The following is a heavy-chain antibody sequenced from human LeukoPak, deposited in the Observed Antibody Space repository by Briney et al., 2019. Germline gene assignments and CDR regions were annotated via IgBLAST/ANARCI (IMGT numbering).Heavy chain of an antibody. V-gene: IGHV4-34*01. J-gene: IGHJ6*03. CDR3: ARTYYYDSSGSPRYYYYMDV. D-gene: IGHD3-22*01. CDR2: INHSGST. CDR1: GGSFSGCY. Sequence: SETLSLTCAVYGGSFSGCYWSWIRQPPGKGLEWIGEINHSGSTNYNPSLKSRVTISVDTSKNQFSLKLSSVTAADTAVYYCARTYYYDSSGSPRYYYYMDVWGKGTTVTVSS.